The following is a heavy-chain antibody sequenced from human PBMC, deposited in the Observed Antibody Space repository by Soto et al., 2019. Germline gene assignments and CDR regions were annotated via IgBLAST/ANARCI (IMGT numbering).Heavy chain of an antibody. CDR1: GYTLTELS. CDR3: ATGSAARNYYYYYMDV. V-gene: IGHV1-24*01. D-gene: IGHD6-6*01. Sequence: ASVKVSFKVSGYTLTELSMHWVRQAPGKGLEWMGGFDPEDGETIYAQKFQGRVTMTEDTSTDTAYMELSSLRSEDTAVYYCATGSAARNYYYYYMDVWGKGTTVTVSS. CDR2: FDPEDGET. J-gene: IGHJ6*03.